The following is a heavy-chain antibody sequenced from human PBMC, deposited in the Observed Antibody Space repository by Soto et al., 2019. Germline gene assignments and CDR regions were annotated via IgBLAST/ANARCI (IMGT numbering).Heavy chain of an antibody. V-gene: IGHV1-8*01. CDR3: ARPKVIVGATTYAFDI. J-gene: IGHJ3*02. D-gene: IGHD1-26*01. CDR1: GYTFTSYD. CDR2: MNPNSGNT. Sequence: QVQLVQSGAEVKKPGASVKVCCKASGYTFTSYDINWVRQATGQGLEWMGWMNPNSGNTGYAQKFQGRVTMTRNTSISTAYMELSSLRSEDTAVYYCARPKVIVGATTYAFDIWGQGTMVTVSS.